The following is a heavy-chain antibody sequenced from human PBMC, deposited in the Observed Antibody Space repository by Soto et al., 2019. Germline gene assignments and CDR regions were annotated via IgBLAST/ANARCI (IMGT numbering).Heavy chain of an antibody. V-gene: IGHV1-24*01. Sequence: ASVKVSCKVSGYTLTELSMHWVRQAPGKGLEWMGGFDPEDGETIYAQKFQGRVTMTEDTSTDTAYMELSSLRSEDTAVYYCATDLAHLGELSLQDYWGQGTLVTLSS. J-gene: IGHJ4*02. CDR3: ATDLAHLGELSLQDY. D-gene: IGHD3-16*02. CDR2: FDPEDGET. CDR1: GYTLTELS.